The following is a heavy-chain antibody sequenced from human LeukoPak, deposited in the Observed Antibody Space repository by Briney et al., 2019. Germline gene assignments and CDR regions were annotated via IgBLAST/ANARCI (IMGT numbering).Heavy chain of an antibody. J-gene: IGHJ4*02. CDR2: ISYSGST. CDR3: ARDRISGFDY. Sequence: SQTLSLTCTVSGGSISSGGYYCSWIRQHPGKGLAWIAYISYSGSTSYNPSLKSRVTISVDTSKNQFSLKLSSVTAADTAVYSCARDRISGFDYWGQGTLVTVSS. V-gene: IGHV4-31*03. CDR1: GGSISSGGYY. D-gene: IGHD2-15*01.